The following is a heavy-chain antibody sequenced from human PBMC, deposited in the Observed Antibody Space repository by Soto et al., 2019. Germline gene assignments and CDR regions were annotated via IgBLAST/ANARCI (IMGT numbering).Heavy chain of an antibody. CDR1: GFTFSSYA. V-gene: IGHV3-23*01. CDR2: ISGSGGST. D-gene: IGHD3-9*01. Sequence: GGSLRLSCAASGFTFSSYAMSWVRQAPGKGLEWVSAISGSGGSTYYADSVKGRFTISRDNSKNTLYLQMNSLRAEDTAVYYCAKDGPNPRPVLRYCDWRGAFDIWGQGTMVTVSS. CDR3: AKDGPNPRPVLRYCDWRGAFDI. J-gene: IGHJ3*02.